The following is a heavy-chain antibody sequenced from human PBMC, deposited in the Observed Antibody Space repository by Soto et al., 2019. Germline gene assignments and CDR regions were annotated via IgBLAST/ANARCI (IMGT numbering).Heavy chain of an antibody. CDR2: IYYSGST. CDR3: AGYCSSTSCYRWFDP. V-gene: IGHV4-59*08. J-gene: IGHJ5*02. CDR1: GGSISSYY. Sequence: SETLSLTCTVSGGSISSYYWSWIRQPPGKGLEWIGYIYYSGSTNYNPSLKSRVTISVDTSKNQFSLKLSSVTAADTAVYYCAGYCSSTSCYRWFDPWGQGTLVTVSS. D-gene: IGHD2-2*01.